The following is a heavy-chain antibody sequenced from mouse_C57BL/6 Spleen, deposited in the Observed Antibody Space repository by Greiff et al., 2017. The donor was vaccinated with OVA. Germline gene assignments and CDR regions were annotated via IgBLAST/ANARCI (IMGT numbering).Heavy chain of an antibody. J-gene: IGHJ2*01. CDR2: IDPSDRYT. D-gene: IGHD1-1*01. Sequence: VQLQQPGAELVKPGASVKLSCKASGYTFTSYWMQWVKQRPGQGLEWIGEIDPSDRYTNYNQKFKGKATLPVDTSSSTAYMQLSSLTSEDSAVYYCASSHYYGSSYEDFDYWGQGTTLTVSS. CDR1: GYTFTSYW. CDR3: ASSHYYGSSYEDFDY. V-gene: IGHV1-50*01.